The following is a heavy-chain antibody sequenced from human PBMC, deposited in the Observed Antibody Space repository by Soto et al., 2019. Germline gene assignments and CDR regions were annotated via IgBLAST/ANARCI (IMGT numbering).Heavy chain of an antibody. J-gene: IGHJ4*02. CDR2: INHSGIT. D-gene: IGHD5-12*01. CDR1: GYSISSGYY. V-gene: IGHV4-38-2*02. CDR3: AKDDGWLQLGY. Sequence: SETLSLTCAVSGYSISSGYYWGWIRQPPGKGPEWIGSINHSGITYYNPSPSLKSRVTISVDTSKKHFSLNLSSVTAADTAVYYCAKDDGWLQLGYWGQGTLVTVSS.